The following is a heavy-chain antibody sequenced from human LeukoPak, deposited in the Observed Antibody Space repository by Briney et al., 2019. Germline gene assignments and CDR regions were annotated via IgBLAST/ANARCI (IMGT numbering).Heavy chain of an antibody. V-gene: IGHV3-30*18. Sequence: GGSLRLSCAVSGFTFSRYGMHWVRQAPGKGLEWVAVISYDGGYKSYVDSVKGRFTISRDNSKDTVNLQMNSLRADDTAVYYCAKGRIMEDGSGSDSPEFDYWGQGTLVTVSS. CDR2: ISYDGGYK. CDR1: GFTFSRYG. CDR3: AKGRIMEDGSGSDSPEFDY. J-gene: IGHJ4*02. D-gene: IGHD3-22*01.